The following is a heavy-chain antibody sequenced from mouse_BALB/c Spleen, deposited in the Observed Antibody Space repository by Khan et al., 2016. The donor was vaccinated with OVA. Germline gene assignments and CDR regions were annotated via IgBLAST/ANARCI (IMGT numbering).Heavy chain of an antibody. J-gene: IGHJ3*01. V-gene: IGHV5-6*01. Sequence: DVQLVESGGDVVKPGGSLKLSCAASGFTFSTYGMSWVRQTPDKRLEWVATVSTGGHYTHYPDTVKGRFTISRDNAKNTLYLQMSSLKSEDTAIFYCARLAYYYDSEGFAYWGQGTLVTVSA. CDR3: ARLAYYYDSEGFAY. CDR1: GFTFSTYG. D-gene: IGHD1-1*01. CDR2: VSTGGHYT.